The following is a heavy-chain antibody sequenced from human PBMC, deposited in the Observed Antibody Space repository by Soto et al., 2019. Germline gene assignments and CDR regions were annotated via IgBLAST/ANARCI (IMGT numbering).Heavy chain of an antibody. J-gene: IGHJ4*02. CDR1: GFTFSSYW. D-gene: IGHD3-9*01. V-gene: IGHV3-74*01. CDR3: ARRDSADWFIDY. CDR2: ISNDGSLI. Sequence: GGSLRLSCRASGFTFSSYWMHWVRQAPGKGLAWVSRISNDGSLITYGDSVEGRFTVSRDNTKNTLYLQMNNLRVEDTALYYCARRDSADWFIDYWGQGSLVTVSS.